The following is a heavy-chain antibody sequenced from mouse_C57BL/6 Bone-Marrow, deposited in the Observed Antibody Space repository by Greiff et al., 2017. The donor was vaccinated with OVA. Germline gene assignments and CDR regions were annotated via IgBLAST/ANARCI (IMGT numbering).Heavy chain of an antibody. CDR1: GYTFTSYG. CDR3: ADYYGSSEFAY. V-gene: IGHV1-81*01. J-gene: IGHJ3*01. D-gene: IGHD1-1*01. Sequence: VKLLESGAELVRPGASVKLSCKASGYTFTSYGISWVKQRTGQGLEWIGEIYPRSGNTYYNEKFKGKATLTADKSSSTAYMELRSLTSEDSAVYFCADYYGSSEFAYWGQGTLVTVSA. CDR2: IYPRSGNT.